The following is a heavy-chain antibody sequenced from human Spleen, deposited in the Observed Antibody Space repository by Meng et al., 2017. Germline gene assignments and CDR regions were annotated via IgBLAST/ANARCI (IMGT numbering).Heavy chain of an antibody. D-gene: IGHD1-14*01. CDR2: INPNSGGT. CDR1: GYTFTGYY. CDR3: ARHPRLATGPFDS. Sequence: ASVKVSCKASGYTFTGYYLHWVLQAPGQGLEWMGWINPNSGGTNYAQKFQGRVTMTGDTSISTAYMELSSLRSDDTAVYYCARHPRLATGPFDSWGQGTLVTVSS. V-gene: IGHV1-2*02. J-gene: IGHJ4*02.